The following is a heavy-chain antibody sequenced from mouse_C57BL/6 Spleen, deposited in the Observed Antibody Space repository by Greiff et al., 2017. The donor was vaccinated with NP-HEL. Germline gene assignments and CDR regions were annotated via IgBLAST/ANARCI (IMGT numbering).Heavy chain of an antibody. D-gene: IGHD1-1*02. CDR2: INPNYGPT. CDR1: GYSFTDYN. CDR3: AREEEGDYVDWYFDV. Sequence: EVQVVESGPELVKPGASVKISCKASGYSFTDYNMNWVKQSNGKSLEWIGVINPNYGPTSYNQKFKGKATLTVDQSSSTAYMQLNSLTSEDSAVYYCAREEEGDYVDWYFDVWGTGTTVTVSS. V-gene: IGHV1-39*01. J-gene: IGHJ1*03.